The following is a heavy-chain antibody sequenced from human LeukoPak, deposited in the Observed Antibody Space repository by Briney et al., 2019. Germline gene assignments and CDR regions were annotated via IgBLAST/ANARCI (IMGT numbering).Heavy chain of an antibody. J-gene: IGHJ5*02. CDR3: ARVGGDIVVVPAASNWFDP. CDR1: GFTFSDYY. D-gene: IGHD2-2*01. V-gene: IGHV3-11*01. Sequence: PGGSLRLSCAASGFTFSDYYMSWIRQAPGKGLEWVSYISSSGSTIYYADSVKGRFTISRDNAKNSLYLQMNSLRAEDTAVYYCARVGGDIVVVPAASNWFDPWGQGTLVTVSS. CDR2: ISSSGSTI.